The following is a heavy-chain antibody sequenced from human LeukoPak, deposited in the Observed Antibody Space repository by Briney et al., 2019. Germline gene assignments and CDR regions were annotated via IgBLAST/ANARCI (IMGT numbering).Heavy chain of an antibody. J-gene: IGHJ5*02. CDR2: IKQDGSEK. Sequence: TGGSLRLSCAASGFTFSSYWMSWVRQAPGKGLERVANIKQDGSEKYYVDSVKGRFTISRDNAKNSLYLQMNSLRVEDTAVYYCARPGPYGSGSYVDWFDPWGQGTLVTVSS. CDR1: GFTFSSYW. CDR3: ARPGPYGSGSYVDWFDP. D-gene: IGHD3-10*01. V-gene: IGHV3-7*01.